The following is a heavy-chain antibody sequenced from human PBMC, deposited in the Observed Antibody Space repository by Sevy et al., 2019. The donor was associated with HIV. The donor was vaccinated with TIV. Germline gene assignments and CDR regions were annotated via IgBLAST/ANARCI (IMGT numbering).Heavy chain of an antibody. Sequence: SQTLSLTCAISGDSVSSNSAAWNWIRQSPSRGLEWLGRTYYRSKWYNDYVVSVKSRITINPDTSKNQFSLQLNSVTPEDTAVYYCAKVLHYDFWSGPRGAFDIWGQGTMVTVSS. CDR3: AKVLHYDFWSGPRGAFDI. V-gene: IGHV6-1*01. CDR2: TYYRSKWYN. CDR1: GDSVSSNSAA. D-gene: IGHD3-3*01. J-gene: IGHJ3*02.